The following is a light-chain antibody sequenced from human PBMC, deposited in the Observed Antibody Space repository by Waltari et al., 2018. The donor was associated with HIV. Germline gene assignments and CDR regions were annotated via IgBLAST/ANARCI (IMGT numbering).Light chain of an antibody. CDR1: SSDVGGYTY. J-gene: IGLJ1*01. V-gene: IGLV2-23*02. CDR2: DVS. CDR3: CSYAGSSTYV. Sequence: QSALTQPASVSGSPGQSITISCPGTSSDVGGYTYVSWYQQHPGKAPKLMIYDVSKRPSGVSNRFSGSKSGNTASLTISGLQAEDEADYYCCSYAGSSTYVFGTGTKVTVL.